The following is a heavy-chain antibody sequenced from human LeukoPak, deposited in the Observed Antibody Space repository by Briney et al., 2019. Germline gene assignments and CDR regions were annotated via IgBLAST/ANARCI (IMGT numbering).Heavy chain of an antibody. CDR1: GFTFSSDE. Sequence: GGSLRLSCAASGFTFSSDEMNWVRQAPGKGLEWVSYISSSGSTIYYADSVKGRFTISRDNAKNSLYLQMNSLRAEDTAVYYCARDLRTAAAGNWGQGTLVTVSS. V-gene: IGHV3-48*03. CDR3: ARDLRTAAAGN. CDR2: ISSSGSTI. D-gene: IGHD6-13*01. J-gene: IGHJ4*02.